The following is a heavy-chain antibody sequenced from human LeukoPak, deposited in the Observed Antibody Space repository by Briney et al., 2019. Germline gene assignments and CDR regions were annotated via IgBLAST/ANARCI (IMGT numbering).Heavy chain of an antibody. Sequence: AGGSLRLSCAASGFTFSSYAMSWVRQAPGKGLEWVSAISGSGGSTNYADSVKGRFTISRDNSKNTLYLQMNSLRGEDTAVYYCAKDLRGLSTLYYYYMDVWGKGTTVTVSS. CDR1: GFTFSSYA. CDR3: AKDLRGLSTLYYYYMDV. CDR2: ISGSGGST. J-gene: IGHJ6*03. D-gene: IGHD3-16*02. V-gene: IGHV3-23*01.